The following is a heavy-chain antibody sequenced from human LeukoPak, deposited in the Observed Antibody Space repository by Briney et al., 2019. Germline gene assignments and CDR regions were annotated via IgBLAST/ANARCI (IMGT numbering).Heavy chain of an antibody. Sequence: GGSLRLSCAASGFTFGSYAMYWVRQAPGKGLEWVSGISGSGGSTFYADSVKGRFTISRDNSKNTLYLQMNSLGAEDTAVYYCAKGGWGFYYFDYWGQGTLVTVSS. CDR3: AKGGWGFYYFDY. CDR1: GFTFGSYA. CDR2: ISGSGGST. D-gene: IGHD7-27*01. V-gene: IGHV3-23*01. J-gene: IGHJ4*02.